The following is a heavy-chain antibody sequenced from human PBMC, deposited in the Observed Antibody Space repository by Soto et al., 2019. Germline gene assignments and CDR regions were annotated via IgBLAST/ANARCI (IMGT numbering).Heavy chain of an antibody. D-gene: IGHD3-10*01. Sequence: ASVKVSCKASGYTFTSYGISWVRQAPGQGLEWMGWISAYNGNTNYAQRLQGRVTMTTDTSTSTAYMELRSLRSDDTAVYYCARSKQVFLRFKADPWGQGTLVTVSS. V-gene: IGHV1-18*01. CDR1: GYTFTSYG. CDR3: ARSKQVFLRFKADP. J-gene: IGHJ5*02. CDR2: ISAYNGNT.